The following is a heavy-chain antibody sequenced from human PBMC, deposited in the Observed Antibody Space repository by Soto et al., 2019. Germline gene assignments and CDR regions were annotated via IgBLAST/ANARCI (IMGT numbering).Heavy chain of an antibody. Sequence: EVQLVESGGGLVQPGRSLRLSCAASGFTFDDYAMHWVRQAPGKGLEWVSGISWNSCSIGYADSVKGRFTISRDNAKNSLYLQMNSLRAEDTALYYCAKDLYSSSWYGDVGLDYWGQGTLVTVSS. J-gene: IGHJ4*02. CDR1: GFTFDDYA. D-gene: IGHD6-13*01. CDR3: AKDLYSSSWYGDVGLDY. CDR2: ISWNSCSI. V-gene: IGHV3-9*01.